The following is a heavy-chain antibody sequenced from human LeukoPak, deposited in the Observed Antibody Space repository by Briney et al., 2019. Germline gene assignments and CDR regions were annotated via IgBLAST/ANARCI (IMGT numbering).Heavy chain of an antibody. CDR1: GGTFSSYA. D-gene: IGHD6-6*01. CDR2: MNPNSGNT. J-gene: IGHJ4*02. V-gene: IGHV1-8*02. Sequence: GASVKVSCKASGGTFSSYAISWVRQATGQGLEWMGWMNPNSGNTGYAQKFQGRVTMTRNTSISTAYMELSSLRSEDTAVYYCARLPKYSRPLDYWGQGTLVTVSS. CDR3: ARLPKYSRPLDY.